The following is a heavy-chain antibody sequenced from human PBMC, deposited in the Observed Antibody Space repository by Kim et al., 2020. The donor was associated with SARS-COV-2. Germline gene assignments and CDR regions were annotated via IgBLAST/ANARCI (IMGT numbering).Heavy chain of an antibody. CDR3: ARAPSSLYETSGYPPS. J-gene: IGHJ5*02. D-gene: IGHD3-22*01. V-gene: IGHV3-53*01. Sequence: DSAKGRFTISRDNCQNTLYLQMNSLRPEDTAVYYCARAPSSLYETSGYPPSWGQGTLVTVSS.